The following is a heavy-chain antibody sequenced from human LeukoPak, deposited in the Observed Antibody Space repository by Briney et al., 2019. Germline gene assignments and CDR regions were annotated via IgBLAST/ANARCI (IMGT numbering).Heavy chain of an antibody. V-gene: IGHV4-34*01. D-gene: IGHD3-10*01. J-gene: IGHJ4*02. CDR2: INHSGST. CDR1: GGSFSGYY. Sequence: SETLSLTWAVYGGSFSGYYWSWIRQPPGKGLEWIGEINHSGSTNYNPSLKSRVTISVDTSKNQFSLKLSPVTAADPAVYYCARGGEGFDYWGQGTLVTVSS. CDR3: ARGGEGFDY.